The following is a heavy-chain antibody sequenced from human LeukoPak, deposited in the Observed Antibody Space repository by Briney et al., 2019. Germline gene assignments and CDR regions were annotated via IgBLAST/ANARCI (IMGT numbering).Heavy chain of an antibody. V-gene: IGHV3-30*04. CDR3: ARARAAAGKGLDY. D-gene: IGHD6-13*01. CDR1: GFTLSSYA. Sequence: QSGGSLRLSCAASGFTLSSYAMHWVRQAPGKGLEWVAVISYDGSNKYYADSVKGRLTISRDNSKNTLYLQMNSLRAEDAAVYYCARARAAAGKGLDYWGQGTLVTVSS. CDR2: ISYDGSNK. J-gene: IGHJ4*02.